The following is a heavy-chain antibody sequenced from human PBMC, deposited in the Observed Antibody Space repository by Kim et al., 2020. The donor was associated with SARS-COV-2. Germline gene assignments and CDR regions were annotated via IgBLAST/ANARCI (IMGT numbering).Heavy chain of an antibody. CDR3: ARENYHCSSTSCYEGDV. V-gene: IGHV3-21*01. CDR2: ISSSSSYI. CDR1: GFTFSSYS. D-gene: IGHD2-2*01. J-gene: IGHJ6*02. Sequence: GGSLRLSCAASGFTFSSYSMNWVRQAPGKGLEWVSSISSSSSYIYYADSVKGRFTISRDNAKNSLYLQMNSLRAEDTAVYYCARENYHCSSTSCYEGDVWGQGTTVTVSS.